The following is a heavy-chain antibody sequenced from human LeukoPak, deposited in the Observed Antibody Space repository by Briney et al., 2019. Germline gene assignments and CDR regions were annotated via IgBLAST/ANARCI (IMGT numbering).Heavy chain of an antibody. J-gene: IGHJ4*02. CDR3: ARRVGGGRWYFDY. V-gene: IGHV4-39*01. D-gene: IGHD6-19*01. CDR2: IYYSGTT. CDR1: GGSISSSSYY. Sequence: SETLSLTCTVSGGSISSSSYYWGWIHQPPGKGLEWIGSIYYSGTTYYNPSLKSRVTISLDASKNQFSLKLNSVTAADTAVYYCARRVGGGRWYFDYWGQGTLVTVSS.